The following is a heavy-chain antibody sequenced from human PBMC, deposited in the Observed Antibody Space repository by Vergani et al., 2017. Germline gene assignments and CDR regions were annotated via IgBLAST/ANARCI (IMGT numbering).Heavy chain of an antibody. CDR1: GFTFSTYS. D-gene: IGHD6-13*01. Sequence: EVQLVESGGGLVKPGGSLRLSCAASGFTFSTYSVNWVRQAPGKGLEWVSYISSSSSYIYYADSVKGRFTISRDNAKNSLYLQMNSLRAEDTALYYCAKAAGSWYFNWFDPWGQGTLVTVSS. J-gene: IGHJ5*02. V-gene: IGHV3-21*02. CDR2: ISSSSSYI. CDR3: AKAAGSWYFNWFDP.